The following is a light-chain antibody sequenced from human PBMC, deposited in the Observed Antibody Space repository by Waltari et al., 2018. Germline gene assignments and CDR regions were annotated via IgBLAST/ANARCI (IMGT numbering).Light chain of an antibody. CDR1: QTINTY. CDR2: AAS. CDR3: QQTYTAPYT. J-gene: IGKJ2*01. Sequence: DIQMTQSPSSLSASVGDRVTITCRASQTINTYLNWYQQKPGKAPKLLMYAASTLQSGVPARFSGSESGTEFTLIISGLQPEDFATYFCQQTYTAPYTFGQGTRLEI. V-gene: IGKV1-39*01.